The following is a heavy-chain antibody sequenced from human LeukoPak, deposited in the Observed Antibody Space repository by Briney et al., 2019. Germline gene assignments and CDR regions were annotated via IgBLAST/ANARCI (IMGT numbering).Heavy chain of an antibody. Sequence: SVKVSCKASGGTFSSYAISWVRQAPGQGLEWMGGIIPIFGTANYAQKFQGRVTITTDESTSTAYMELSSLRSEDTALYYCARGTQAGRRHGSRVAFHIRGQGRNVTVSS. CDR3: ARGTQAGRRHGSRVAFHI. CDR2: IIPIFGTA. D-gene: IGHD5-24*01. J-gene: IGHJ3*02. V-gene: IGHV1-69*05. CDR1: GGTFSSYA.